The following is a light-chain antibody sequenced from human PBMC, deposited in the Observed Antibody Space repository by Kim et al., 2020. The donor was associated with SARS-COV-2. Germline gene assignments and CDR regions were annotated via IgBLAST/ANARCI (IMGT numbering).Light chain of an antibody. CDR1: SSDVGGYNY. CDR3: CSYAGSYTWV. Sequence: QSALTQPHSVSGSPGQSVTISYTGTSSDVGGYNYVSWYQQHPGKAPKLIIYDVFKRPPGVPDRFSGSKSGNTASLTISGLQAEDEADYYCCSYAGSYTWVFGGGTQLTVL. CDR2: DVF. J-gene: IGLJ3*02. V-gene: IGLV2-11*01.